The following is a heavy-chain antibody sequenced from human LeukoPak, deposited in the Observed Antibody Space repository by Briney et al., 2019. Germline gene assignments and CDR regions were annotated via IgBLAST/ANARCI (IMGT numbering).Heavy chain of an antibody. V-gene: IGHV3-30*02. CDR1: GFTFSSYG. J-gene: IGHJ4*02. D-gene: IGHD1-26*01. CDR3: ARDDYSGSYASDY. CDR2: IRYDGSNK. Sequence: GGSLRLSCAASGFTFSSYGMHWVRQAPGKGLEWVAFIRYDGSNKYYADSVKGRFTISRDNSKNTLYLQMNRLRPEDTAVYYCARDDYSGSYASDYWGQGTLVTVSS.